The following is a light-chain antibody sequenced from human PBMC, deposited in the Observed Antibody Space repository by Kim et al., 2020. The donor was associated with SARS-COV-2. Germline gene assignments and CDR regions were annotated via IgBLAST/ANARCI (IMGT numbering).Light chain of an antibody. J-gene: IGKJ2*01. CDR2: GAS. CDR3: QQYGSSPYT. Sequence: LSPGATATLSCRASQSVSSSYLAWYQHKPGQAPRLLIYGASSRATGIPDRFSGSGSGTDFTLTISRLEPEDFAVYYCQQYGSSPYTFGQGTKLEI. CDR1: QSVSSSY. V-gene: IGKV3-20*01.